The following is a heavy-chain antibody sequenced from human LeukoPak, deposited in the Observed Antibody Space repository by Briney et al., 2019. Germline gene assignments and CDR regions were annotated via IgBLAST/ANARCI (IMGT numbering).Heavy chain of an antibody. D-gene: IGHD3-10*01. V-gene: IGHV3-30*18. CDR2: ISYDGSNK. CDR1: GFTFSSYG. CDR3: AKSFAITMVRGFDY. J-gene: IGHJ4*02. Sequence: GGSLRLSCAASGFTFSSYGMHWVRQAPGKGLEWVAVISYDGSNKFYADSVKGRFTIFRDNSKNTLYLQMNSLRAEDTALYYCAKSFAITMVRGFDYWGQGTLVTVSS.